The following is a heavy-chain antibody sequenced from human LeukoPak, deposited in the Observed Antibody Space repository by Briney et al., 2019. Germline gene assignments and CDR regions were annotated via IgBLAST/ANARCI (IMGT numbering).Heavy chain of an antibody. D-gene: IGHD3-22*01. V-gene: IGHV4-39*07. CDR1: GGSISSSSCY. J-gene: IGHJ4*02. Sequence: PSETLSLTCTVSGGSISSSSCYWGWIRQPPGKGLEWIGSIYYSGSTYYNPSLKSRVTISVDTSKDQFCLKLSSVTAADTAVYYCARDLDYYDSSGPFDYWGQGTLVTVSS. CDR2: IYYSGST. CDR3: ARDLDYYDSSGPFDY.